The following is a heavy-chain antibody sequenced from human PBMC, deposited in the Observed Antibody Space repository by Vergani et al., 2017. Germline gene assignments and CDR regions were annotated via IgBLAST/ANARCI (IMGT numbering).Heavy chain of an antibody. CDR1: GFTFSSYA. CDR2: ISGSGGST. D-gene: IGHD3-22*01. CDR3: AKDSQYYYDSSGYSLDAFDI. V-gene: IGHV3-23*04. J-gene: IGHJ3*02. Sequence: EVQLVESGGGLVKPGGSLRLSCAASGFTFSSYAMSWVRQAPGKGLEWVSAISGSGGSTYYADSVKGRFTISRDNSKNTLYLQMNSLRAEDTAVYYCAKDSQYYYDSSGYSLDAFDIWGQGTMVTVSS.